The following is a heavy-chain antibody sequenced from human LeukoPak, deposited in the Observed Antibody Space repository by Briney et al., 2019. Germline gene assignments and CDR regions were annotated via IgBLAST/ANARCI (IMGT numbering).Heavy chain of an antibody. CDR3: ANRLAAAGTLLFAY. D-gene: IGHD6-13*01. CDR2: INPNSGGT. V-gene: IGHV1-2*06. Sequence: GASVKVSCKASGYTFTGYYMHWVRQAPGQGLEWMGRINPNSGGTNYAQKFQGRVTMTRDTSISTAYMEVSRLRSDDTAVYYCANRLAAAGTLLFAYWGQGTLVTVSS. J-gene: IGHJ4*02. CDR1: GYTFTGYY.